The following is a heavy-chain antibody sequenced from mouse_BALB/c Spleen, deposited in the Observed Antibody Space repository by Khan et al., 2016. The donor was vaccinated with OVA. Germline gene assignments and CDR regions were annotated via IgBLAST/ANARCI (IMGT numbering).Heavy chain of an antibody. CDR1: GFSLASYD. J-gene: IGHJ2*01. CDR2: IWAGGGT. V-gene: IGHV2-9*02. CDR3: DRLEDI. Sequence: VQLQESGPGLVAPSQSLSITCTVSGFSLASYDVHWVRQPPGKGLEWLGVIWAGGGTNYNSTLMSSLSISTDNSKSNVFLKMNSLQTNDTAMYYCDRLEDIWGQGTTVTVSS.